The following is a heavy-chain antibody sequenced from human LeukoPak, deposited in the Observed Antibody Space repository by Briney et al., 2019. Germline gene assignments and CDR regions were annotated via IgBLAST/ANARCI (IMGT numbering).Heavy chain of an antibody. Sequence: SVKVSCKASGGTFSSYTISWVRQAPGQGLEWMGRIIPILGIANYAQKFQGRVTIAADKSTSTAYMELSSLRSEDTAVYYCARWKGYSGYGYYFDYWGQGTLVTVSS. D-gene: IGHD5-12*01. CDR3: ARWKGYSGYGYYFDY. CDR2: IIPILGIA. CDR1: GGTFSSYT. J-gene: IGHJ4*02. V-gene: IGHV1-69*02.